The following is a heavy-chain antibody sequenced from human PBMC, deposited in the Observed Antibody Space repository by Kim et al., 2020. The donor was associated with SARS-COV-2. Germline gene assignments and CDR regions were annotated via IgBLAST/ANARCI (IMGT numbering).Heavy chain of an antibody. CDR1: GFTFSDYY. Sequence: GGSLRLSCAASGFTFSDYYMSWIRQAPGKGLEWVSYISSSGSTISYADSVKGRFTISRDNAKNSLYLQMNSLRVEDTAVYYCARDLPTYRGEDWFDPWGQGTLVTVSS. CDR2: ISSSGSTI. V-gene: IGHV3-11*01. J-gene: IGHJ5*02. CDR3: ARDLPTYRGEDWFDP. D-gene: IGHD2-2*01.